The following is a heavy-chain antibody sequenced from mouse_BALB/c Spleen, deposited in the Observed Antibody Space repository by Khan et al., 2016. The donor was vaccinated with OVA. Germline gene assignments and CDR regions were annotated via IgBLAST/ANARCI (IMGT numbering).Heavy chain of an antibody. CDR1: GYTFTSYD. CDR2: IFPGDDST. D-gene: IGHD1-1*01. V-gene: IGHV1-85*01. Sequence: VELVESGAELVKPGASVKLSCKASGYTFTSYDINWVRQRPEQGLEWIGWIFPGDDSTKYNEKFKGKATLTSEKSSCTAYMQLSRLTSEDSAVYFLARHYYGGILYWYFDVWGAGTTVTVSS. CDR3: ARHYYGGILYWYFDV. J-gene: IGHJ1*01.